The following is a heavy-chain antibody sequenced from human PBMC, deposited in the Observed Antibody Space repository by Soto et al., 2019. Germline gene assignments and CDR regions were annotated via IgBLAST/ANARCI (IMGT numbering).Heavy chain of an antibody. CDR1: GYTFTSYY. V-gene: IGHV1-46*03. Sequence: GASVKVSCKASGYTFTSYYMHWVRQAPGQGLEWMGIINPSGGSTSYAQKFQGRVTMTRDTSTSTVYMELSSLRSEDTAVYYCASSSSRYYYSYYSMDVWGKGTTVTVSS. CDR2: INPSGGST. D-gene: IGHD6-6*01. J-gene: IGHJ6*03. CDR3: ASSSSRYYYSYYSMDV.